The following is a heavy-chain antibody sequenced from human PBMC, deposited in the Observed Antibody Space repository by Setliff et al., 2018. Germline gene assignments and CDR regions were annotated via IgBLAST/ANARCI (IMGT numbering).Heavy chain of an antibody. D-gene: IGHD4-4*01. CDR3: ASYRQDVNY. J-gene: IGHJ4*02. CDR1: GGSISSGSYY. CDR2: IYTSGST. Sequence: PSETLSLTCTVPGGSISSGSYYWSWIRQPAGKGLEWIGHIYTSGSTNYNPSLKSRVTISVDTSKNQFSLKLSSVTAADTAVYYCASYRQDVNYWGQGTLVTVSS. V-gene: IGHV4-61*09.